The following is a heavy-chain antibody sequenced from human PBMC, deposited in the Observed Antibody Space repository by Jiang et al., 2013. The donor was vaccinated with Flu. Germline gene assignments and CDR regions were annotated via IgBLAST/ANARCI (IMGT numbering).Heavy chain of an antibody. CDR1: SGVG. CDR2: YWNDDK. J-gene: IGHJ4*02. Sequence: SGVGVGWIRQPXKGPGVACTHYWNDDKRYSPSLKSRLTITKDTSKNQVVLTMTNMDPVDTATYYCAHQNCSGGSCYSDYWGQGTLVTVSS. V-gene: IGHV2-5*01. CDR3: AHQNCSGGSCYSDY. D-gene: IGHD2-15*01.